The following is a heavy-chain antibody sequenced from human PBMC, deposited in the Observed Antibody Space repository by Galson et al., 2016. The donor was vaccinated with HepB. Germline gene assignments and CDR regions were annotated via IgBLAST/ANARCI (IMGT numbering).Heavy chain of an antibody. J-gene: IGHJ4*02. D-gene: IGHD1-1*01. CDR1: GFAFNSYA. V-gene: IGHV3-30*19. CDR2: VSFDGSYT. CDR3: ATDFRHRAYLKITGERPSTPDS. Sequence: SLRLSCATSGFAFNSYAMHWVRQAPAKGLEWVAVVSFDGSYTNYGDSVKGRFTVSRDSLKNTLYLQMNILRPDDTGIYFCATDFRHRAYLKITGERPSTPDSWGPGTPVIVSS.